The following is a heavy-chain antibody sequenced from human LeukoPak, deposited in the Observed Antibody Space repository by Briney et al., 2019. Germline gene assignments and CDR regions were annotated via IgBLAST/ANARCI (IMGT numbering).Heavy chain of an antibody. V-gene: IGHV4-34*01. J-gene: IGHJ5*02. CDR2: INHSGST. D-gene: IGHD3-10*01. CDR1: GGSFSGYY. CDR3: ARGLSGSYSGNWFDP. Sequence: SETLSLTCAVYGGSFSGYYWSWIRQPPGRGLEWIGEINHSGSTNYNPSLKSRVTISVDTSKNQFSLKLSSVTAADTAVYYCARGLSGSYSGNWFDPWGQGTLVTVSS.